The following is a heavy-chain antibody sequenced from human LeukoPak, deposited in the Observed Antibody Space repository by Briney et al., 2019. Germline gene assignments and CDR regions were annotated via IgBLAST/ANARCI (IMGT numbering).Heavy chain of an antibody. Sequence: GGSLRLSCAASGFTFSSYWMSWVRQAPGKGLEWVANIKQDGSEKYHVDSVKGRFTISRDNAKNSLYPQMNGLRAEDTAVYYCAKKGPTMIPGNYFDYWGQGTLVTVSS. CDR1: GFTFSSYW. CDR2: IKQDGSEK. J-gene: IGHJ4*02. V-gene: IGHV3-7*01. CDR3: AKKGPTMIPGNYFDY. D-gene: IGHD3-22*01.